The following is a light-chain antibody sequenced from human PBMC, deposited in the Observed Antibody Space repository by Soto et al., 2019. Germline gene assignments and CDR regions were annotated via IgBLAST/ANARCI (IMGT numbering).Light chain of an antibody. CDR1: SSNIGAGYD. Sequence: QSVLTQPPSVSGAPGQRVTISCTGSSSNIGAGYDVHWYQQLPGTAPKLLIYGNSNRPSGVPDRFSGSKSGTSASLAITVLQAEDEADYYCQSYDSSLSGRDVVFGGGTKLTVL. CDR2: GNS. V-gene: IGLV1-40*01. CDR3: QSYDSSLSGRDVV. J-gene: IGLJ2*01.